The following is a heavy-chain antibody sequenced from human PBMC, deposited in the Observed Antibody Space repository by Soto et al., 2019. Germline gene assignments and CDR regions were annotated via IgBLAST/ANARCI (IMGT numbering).Heavy chain of an antibody. CDR2: IYCGGSA. J-gene: IGHJ4*02. CDR3: ATVHSSRYHYFAY. D-gene: IGHD6-25*01. Sequence: PGGSLRLSCAASGFTDSNYRLSWVRQAPGKGLEWVSRIYCGGSADFADSVKGRFTISRDNSRNNLYLQMRSLRAEDTAVFYGATVHSSRYHYFAYWGQRTLVTVSS. CDR1: GFTDSNYR. V-gene: IGHV3-66*01.